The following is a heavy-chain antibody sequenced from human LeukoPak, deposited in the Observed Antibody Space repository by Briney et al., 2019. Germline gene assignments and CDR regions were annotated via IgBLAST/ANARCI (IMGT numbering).Heavy chain of an antibody. CDR3: TRDGGSNYYDSSGYYYGAFDI. CDR2: IRSKAYGGTT. CDR1: GLTFGDYA. D-gene: IGHD3-22*01. Sequence: GLSLRLSCTASGLTFGDYAMSWFPQAPGKGLVWVGFIRSKAYGGTTEYAASVKGILTISREDSKSIAYLQMNSLKTEDTAVYYCTRDGGSNYYDSSGYYYGAFDIWGQGTIVTVSS. V-gene: IGHV3-49*03. J-gene: IGHJ3*02.